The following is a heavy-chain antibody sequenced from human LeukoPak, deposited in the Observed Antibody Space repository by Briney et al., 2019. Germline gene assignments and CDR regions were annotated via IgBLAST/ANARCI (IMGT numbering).Heavy chain of an antibody. CDR1: GGSISSYY. D-gene: IGHD3-10*01. CDR2: IYYSGST. V-gene: IGHV4-59*12. J-gene: IGHJ4*02. CDR3: ARDRGYGSGSYHFDY. Sequence: SETLSLTCTVSGGSISSYYWSWIRQPPGKGLEWIGYIYYSGSTNYNPSLKSRVTISVDTSKNQFSLKLSSVTAADTAVYYCARDRGYGSGSYHFDYWGQGTLVTVSS.